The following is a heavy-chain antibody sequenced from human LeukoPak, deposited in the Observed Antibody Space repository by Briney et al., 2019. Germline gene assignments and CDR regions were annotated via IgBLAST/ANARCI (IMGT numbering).Heavy chain of an antibody. Sequence: GGSLRLSCAASGFTFSDYYMSWIRQAPGKGLEWVSYISSSGSTIYYADSVKGRFIISRDNAKNSLYLQMNSLRAEDTAVYYCARARGVGGYRYDSSGSYYWGQGTLVTVSS. V-gene: IGHV3-11*01. CDR3: ARARGVGGYRYDSSGSYY. CDR1: GFTFSDYY. D-gene: IGHD3-22*01. CDR2: ISSSGSTI. J-gene: IGHJ4*02.